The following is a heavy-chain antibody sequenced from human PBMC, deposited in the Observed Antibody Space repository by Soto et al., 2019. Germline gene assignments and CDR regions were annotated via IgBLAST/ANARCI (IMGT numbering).Heavy chain of an antibody. CDR1: GGSISSGDYY. CDR3: ARVEGDYVWFDP. D-gene: IGHD4-17*01. CDR2: IYYSGST. Sequence: SETLSLTCTVSGGSISSGDYYWSWIRQPPGKGLEWIGYIYYSGSTYYNPSLKSRVTISVDTSKNQFSLKLSSVTAADTAVYYCARVEGDYVWFDPWGQQTLVTVSA. J-gene: IGHJ5*02. V-gene: IGHV4-30-4*01.